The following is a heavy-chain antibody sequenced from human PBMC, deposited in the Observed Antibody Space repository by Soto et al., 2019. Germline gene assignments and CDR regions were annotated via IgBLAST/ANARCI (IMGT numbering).Heavy chain of an antibody. V-gene: IGHV4-61*01. CDR1: GGSVSSGSYY. D-gene: IGHD3-3*01. Sequence: SETLSLTCTVSGGSVSSGSYYLSWIRQPPGKGLEWIGYIYYSGSTNYNPSLKSRVTISVDTSKNQFSLKLSSVTAADTAVYYCARATADPYYDFWSGPDYWGQGTLVTVSS. CDR2: IYYSGST. J-gene: IGHJ4*02. CDR3: ARATADPYYDFWSGPDY.